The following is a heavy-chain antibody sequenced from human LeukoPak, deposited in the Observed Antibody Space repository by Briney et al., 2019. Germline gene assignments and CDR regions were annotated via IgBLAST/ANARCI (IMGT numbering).Heavy chain of an antibody. CDR1: GFTFASYA. J-gene: IGHJ4*02. D-gene: IGHD3-22*01. V-gene: IGHV3-20*04. CDR3: ARDLPQIEY. CDR2: INWNGGST. Sequence: PGGSLRLSCAASGFTFASYAMRWVRQAPGKGLEWVSGINWNGGSTGYADSVKGRFTISRDNAKNSLYLQMNSLRAEDTALYYCARDLPQIEYWGQGTLVTVSS.